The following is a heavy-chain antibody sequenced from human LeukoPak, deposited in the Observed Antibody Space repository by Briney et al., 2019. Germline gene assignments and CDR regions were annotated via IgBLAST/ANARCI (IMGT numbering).Heavy chain of an antibody. CDR1: GGTFTSYG. J-gene: IGHJ4*02. CDR3: ARGSAYYYGSGSSHDY. Sequence: ASVKVSCKASGGTFTSYGISWVRQAPGQGLEWMGWISAYNGNTNYAQKLQGRVTMTTDTSTSTAYMELRSLRSDDTAVYYCARGSAYYYGSGSSHDYWGQGTLVTVSS. V-gene: IGHV1-18*01. CDR2: ISAYNGNT. D-gene: IGHD3-10*01.